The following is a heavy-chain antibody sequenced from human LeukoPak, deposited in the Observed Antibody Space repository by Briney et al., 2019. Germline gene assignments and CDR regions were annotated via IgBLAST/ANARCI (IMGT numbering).Heavy chain of an antibody. CDR3: ARVGYYDSSGLDY. J-gene: IGHJ4*02. D-gene: IGHD3-22*01. V-gene: IGHV4-59*01. CDR2: IYYSGSP. CDR1: GVSISSYY. Sequence: SETLSLTCTVSGVSISSYYWSRIRQPPGKGLEWAGYIYYSGSPNYNPSLKSRVTISVDTSKNQFSLKLSSVTAADTAVYYCARVGYYDSSGLDYWGQGTLVTVSS.